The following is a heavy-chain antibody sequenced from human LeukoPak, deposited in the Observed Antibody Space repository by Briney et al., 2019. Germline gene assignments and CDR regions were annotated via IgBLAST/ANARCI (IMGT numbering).Heavy chain of an antibody. J-gene: IGHJ4*02. Sequence: PGGSLRLSCAASGFTFSSYGMHWVRQAPGKGLEWVAVIWYDGSNKYYADSVKGRFTISGDNSKNTLYLQMNSLRAEDTAVYYCAKTTRVVGALDYWGQGTLVTVSS. D-gene: IGHD1-26*01. CDR3: AKTTRVVGALDY. CDR2: IWYDGSNK. CDR1: GFTFSSYG. V-gene: IGHV3-33*06.